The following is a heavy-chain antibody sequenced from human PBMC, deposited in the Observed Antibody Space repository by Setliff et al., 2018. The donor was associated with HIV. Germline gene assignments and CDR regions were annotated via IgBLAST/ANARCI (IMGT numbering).Heavy chain of an antibody. J-gene: IGHJ6*03. CDR3: ASSSGSLYYMDV. D-gene: IGHD1-26*01. Sequence: SETLSLTCTVSGGSISSSYWTWTRQPPGKGLEWIGNIHYSGSTNYNPSLKSRVTISVDTSRSQFSLKLSSVTAADTAVYYCASSSGSLYYMDVWGKGTTVTVSS. CDR2: IHYSGST. CDR1: GGSISSSY. V-gene: IGHV4-59*01.